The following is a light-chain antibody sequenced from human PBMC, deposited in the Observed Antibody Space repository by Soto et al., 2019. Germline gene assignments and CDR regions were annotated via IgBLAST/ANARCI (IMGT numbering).Light chain of an antibody. CDR1: QRVSSY. Sequence: EIVLTQSPATLSLSPGERATLSCRASQRVSSYFAWYQQKPGQAPNLLIYDASDSATGIPARFNGSCSEKHLNIPSHGREPEDYAVYYCQQRSTWPVTVGQGTKVEI. J-gene: IGKJ1*01. CDR3: QQRSTWPVT. V-gene: IGKV3-11*01. CDR2: DAS.